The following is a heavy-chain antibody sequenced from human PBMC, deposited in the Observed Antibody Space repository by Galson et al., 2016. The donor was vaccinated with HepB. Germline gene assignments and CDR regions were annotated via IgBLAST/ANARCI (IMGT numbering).Heavy chain of an antibody. Sequence: SLRLSCAASGFTFSSNALHWVRQAPGKGLEWVSVISHDGITYQTDSVKGRFTVSRDNSKNTLYLQMDSLRAEDTATYYCAKFRGDEHYNYHMDVWGKETTVIVS. D-gene: IGHD3-10*01. CDR1: GFTFSSNA. V-gene: IGHV3-30-3*02. J-gene: IGHJ6*03. CDR3: AKFRGDEHYNYHMDV. CDR2: ISHDGIT.